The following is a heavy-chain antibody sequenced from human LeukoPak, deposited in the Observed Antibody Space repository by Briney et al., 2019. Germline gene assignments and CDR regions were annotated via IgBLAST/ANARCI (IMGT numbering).Heavy chain of an antibody. D-gene: IGHD3-9*01. Sequence: SETLSLTCTVSVASVSSGDYHWSWVRLAPGMGLEWIGHNQNPSYNPSLKSRVVISIHTSRNQFSLTLNTVTAADTATYFCVTYFVNGGGRGHWGPGALVTVSS. V-gene: IGHV4-61*08. CDR2: NQNP. CDR1: VASVSSGDYH. CDR3: VTYFVNGGGRGH. J-gene: IGHJ4*02.